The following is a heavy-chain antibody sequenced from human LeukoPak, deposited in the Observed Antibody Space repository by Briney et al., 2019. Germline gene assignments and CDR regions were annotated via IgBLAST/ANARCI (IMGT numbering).Heavy chain of an antibody. D-gene: IGHD3-22*01. CDR1: GFTVSSNY. Sequence: GGSLRLSCAASGFTVSSNYMSWIRQAPGKGLEWVSYISSSGSTIYYADSVKGRFTISRDNAKNSLYLQMNSLRAEDTAVYYCASTDYYDSSGYNYWGQGTLVTVSS. V-gene: IGHV3-11*01. CDR3: ASTDYYDSSGYNY. CDR2: ISSSGSTI. J-gene: IGHJ4*02.